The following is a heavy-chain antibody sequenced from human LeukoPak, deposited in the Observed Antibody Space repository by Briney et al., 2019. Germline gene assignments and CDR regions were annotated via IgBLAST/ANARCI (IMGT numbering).Heavy chain of an antibody. CDR1: GFTFRYYA. V-gene: IGHV3-23*01. CDR3: AKHANRLTSAGLDY. CDR2: VSDSGGSI. Sequence: GGSLRLSCAASGFTFRYYAMSWVRQAPGKGLEWVSVVSDSGGSIDYADSVKGRFTISRGNSKNTLYLHMNSLRADDTAVYYCAKHANRLTSAGLDYWGQGTLVIVSS. J-gene: IGHJ4*02. D-gene: IGHD2-2*01.